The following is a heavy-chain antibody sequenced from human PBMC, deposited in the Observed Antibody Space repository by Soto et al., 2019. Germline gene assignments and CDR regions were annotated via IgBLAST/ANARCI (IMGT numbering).Heavy chain of an antibody. CDR1: GGSISSGGYY. D-gene: IGHD2-21*02. V-gene: IGHV4-31*03. J-gene: IGHJ6*02. CDR2: IYYSGST. Sequence: QVQLQESGPGLVKPSQTLSLPCTVSGGSISSGGYYWSWIRQHPGKGLEWIGYIYYSGSTYYNPSLKSRVTKSVDTSKNPFSRKLSSVTAADTAVYYCARVCGGDCHYGMDVWGQGTTVTVSS. CDR3: ARVCGGDCHYGMDV.